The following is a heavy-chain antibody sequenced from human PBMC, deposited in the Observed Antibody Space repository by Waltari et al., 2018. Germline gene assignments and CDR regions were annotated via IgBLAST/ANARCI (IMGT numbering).Heavy chain of an antibody. V-gene: IGHV5-51*03. CDR2: IYPGDADT. Sequence: EVQLVQSGAEVKKPGESLKISCKGSGYSFTSYWIGWVRQMPGKGLEWMGIIYPGDADTRYSPSFQGKVTISADKSISTAYLQWSSLKASDTAMYYCASLWGSIAAPRGFDIWGQGTMVTVSS. CDR3: ASLWGSIAAPRGFDI. D-gene: IGHD6-6*01. CDR1: GYSFTSYW. J-gene: IGHJ3*02.